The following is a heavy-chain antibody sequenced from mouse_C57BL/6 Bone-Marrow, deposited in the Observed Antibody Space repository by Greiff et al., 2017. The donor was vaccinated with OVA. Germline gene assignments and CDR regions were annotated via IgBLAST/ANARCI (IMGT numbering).Heavy chain of an antibody. J-gene: IGHJ1*03. D-gene: IGHD1-1*01. CDR3: ASYYGSSPNWYFDV. CDR1: GFSLTSYG. CDR2: IWSGGST. V-gene: IGHV2-2*01. Sequence: VQVVESGPGLVQPSLSLSITCTVSGFSLTSYGVHWVRQSPGKGLEWLGVIWSGGSTDYNAAFISRLSISKDNSKSQVFFKMNSLQADDTAIYYCASYYGSSPNWYFDVWGTGTTVTVSS.